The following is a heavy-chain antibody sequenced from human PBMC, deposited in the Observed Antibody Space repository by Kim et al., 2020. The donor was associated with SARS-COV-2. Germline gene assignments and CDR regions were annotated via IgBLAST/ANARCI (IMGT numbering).Heavy chain of an antibody. V-gene: IGHV4-34*01. D-gene: IGHD3-9*01. J-gene: IGHJ5*02. CDR2: INHSGST. CDR1: GGSFSGYY. CDR3: ARGGGYYDILTAGFDP. Sequence: SETLSLTCAVYGGSFSGYYWSWIRQPPGKGLEWIGEINHSGSTNYNPSLKSRVTISVDTSKNQFSLKLSSVTAADTAVYYCARGGGYYDILTAGFDPWGQGTLVTVSS.